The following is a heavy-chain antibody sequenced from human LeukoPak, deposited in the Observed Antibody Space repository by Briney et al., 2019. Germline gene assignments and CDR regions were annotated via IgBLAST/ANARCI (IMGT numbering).Heavy chain of an antibody. J-gene: IGHJ6*02. CDR2: IKQDGSEK. CDR1: GFTFSSYW. Sequence: GGSLRLSCAASGFTFSSYWMSWVRQAPGKGLEWVANIKQDGSEKYYVDSVKGRFTISRDNAKNSLYLQMNSLRDEDTAVYYCARKIGYSYGYEYYYYGMDVWGQGTTVTVSS. V-gene: IGHV3-7*01. D-gene: IGHD5-18*01. CDR3: ARKIGYSYGYEYYYYGMDV.